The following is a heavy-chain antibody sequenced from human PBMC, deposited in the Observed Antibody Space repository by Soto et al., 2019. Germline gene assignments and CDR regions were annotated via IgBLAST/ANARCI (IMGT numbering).Heavy chain of an antibody. D-gene: IGHD4-17*01. Sequence: QVQLQESGPGLVKPSQTLSLTCTVSGGSISSGGYYWSWIRQHPGKGLEWIGYIYYSGSTYYNPSLKSRVTISVDTSKTQFSLKLRSVTAADTAVYYCARRDYGDPNWFDPWGQGTLVTVSS. CDR2: IYYSGST. J-gene: IGHJ5*02. CDR3: ARRDYGDPNWFDP. CDR1: GGSISSGGYY. V-gene: IGHV4-31*03.